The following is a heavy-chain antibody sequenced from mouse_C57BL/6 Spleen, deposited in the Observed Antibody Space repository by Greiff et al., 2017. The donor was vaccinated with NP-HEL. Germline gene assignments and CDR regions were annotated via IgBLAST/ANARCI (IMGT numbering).Heavy chain of an antibody. D-gene: IGHD1-1*01. Sequence: VQLQQPGAELVKPGASVKLSCKASGYTFTSYWMQWVKQRPGQGLEWIGEIDPSDSYTNYNQKFKGKATLTVDTSSSTAYMQLSSLTSEDSAVYYCARNLLRYWYFDVWGTGTTVTVSS. CDR1: GYTFTSYW. V-gene: IGHV1-50*01. CDR3: ARNLLRYWYFDV. J-gene: IGHJ1*03. CDR2: IDPSDSYT.